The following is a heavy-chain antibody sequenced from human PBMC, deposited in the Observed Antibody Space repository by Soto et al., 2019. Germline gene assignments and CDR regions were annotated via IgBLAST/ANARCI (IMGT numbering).Heavy chain of an antibody. CDR3: ARDGTPITIFGVVIPLGMDV. V-gene: IGHV1-69*01. Sequence: QVQLVQSGAEVKKPGSSVKVSCKASGGTFSSYAISWVRQAPGQGLEWMGGIIPIFGTANYAQKFQGRVTITADESTSTAYMELSSLRSEDTAVYYCARDGTPITIFGVVIPLGMDVWGQGTTVTVS. CDR2: IIPIFGTA. CDR1: GGTFSSYA. J-gene: IGHJ6*02. D-gene: IGHD3-3*01.